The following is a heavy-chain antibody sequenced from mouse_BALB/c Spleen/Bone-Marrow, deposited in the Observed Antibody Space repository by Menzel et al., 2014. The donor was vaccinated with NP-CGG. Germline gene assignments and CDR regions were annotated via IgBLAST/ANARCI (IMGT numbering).Heavy chain of an antibody. D-gene: IGHD4-1*01. Sequence: QVHVKQSGAELVRPGTSVKVSCKAPGYAFTNYLIEWVKQRPGQGLEWIGVINPGSGATNYNENFKGKATLTADKSSSTPYMQLSSLTSDDSAVYFCARRLTGTLYFDYWGQGTTLTVSS. CDR2: INPGSGAT. V-gene: IGHV1-54*03. J-gene: IGHJ2*01. CDR1: GYAFTNYL. CDR3: ARRLTGTLYFDY.